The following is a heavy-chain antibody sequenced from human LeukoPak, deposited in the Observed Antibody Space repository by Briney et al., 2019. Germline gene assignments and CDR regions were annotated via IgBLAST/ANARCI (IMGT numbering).Heavy chain of an antibody. D-gene: IGHD2-15*01. J-gene: IGHJ6*03. V-gene: IGHV3-53*01. CDR1: GFSVSSNY. CDR2: IYNDGTT. CDR3: AKEICGGSCNPPSYMDV. Sequence: PGGSLRLSCAASGFSVSSNYMSWVRQAPGKGLQWVSVIYNDGTTYYADSVKGRFTISRDNSKNMLYLQMDSLRAEDTAVYYCAKEICGGSCNPPSYMDVWGNGTTVTVSS.